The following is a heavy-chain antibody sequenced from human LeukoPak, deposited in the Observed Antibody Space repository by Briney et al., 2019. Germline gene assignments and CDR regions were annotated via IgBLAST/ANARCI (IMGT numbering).Heavy chain of an antibody. CDR1: GGSISSSSYY. D-gene: IGHD1-26*01. Sequence: SETLSLTCTVPGGSISSSSYYWGWIRRPPGKGPEWIGSIYYSGSTYYNPSLKSRVTTSVDTSKNQFFLKLSSVTAADTAVYYGARHSGIYDYWGQGTLVTVSS. J-gene: IGHJ4*02. CDR2: IYYSGST. CDR3: ARHSGIYDY. V-gene: IGHV4-39*01.